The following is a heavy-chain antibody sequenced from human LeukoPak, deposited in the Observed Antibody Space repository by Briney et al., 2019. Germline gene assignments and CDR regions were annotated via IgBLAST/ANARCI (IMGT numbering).Heavy chain of an antibody. CDR1: GFTFSSYA. V-gene: IGHV3-23*01. J-gene: IGHJ4*02. CDR2: ISGSGGST. D-gene: IGHD3-10*01. CDR3: AKDRRITSSRSRGGHYFDY. Sequence: PGGSLRLSCAASGFTFSSYAMSWVRQAPGKGLEWVSAISGSGGSTYYADSVKGRFTISRDNSKNTLYLQMNSLRAEDTAVYYCAKDRRITSSRSRGGHYFDYWGQGTLVTVSS.